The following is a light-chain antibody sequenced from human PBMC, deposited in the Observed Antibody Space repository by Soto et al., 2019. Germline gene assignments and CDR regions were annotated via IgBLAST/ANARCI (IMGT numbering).Light chain of an antibody. J-gene: IGKJ1*01. CDR1: QSFSSN. Sequence: EIVMTQSPATLSVSPGERATLSCRASQSFSSNLAWYQQKPGQAPRLLIYGASTRATGIPARFGGSGSGTEFSLTINSLQSEDFAVYYCQEYNTWPWTFGQGTKVDIK. CDR2: GAS. CDR3: QEYNTWPWT. V-gene: IGKV3-15*01.